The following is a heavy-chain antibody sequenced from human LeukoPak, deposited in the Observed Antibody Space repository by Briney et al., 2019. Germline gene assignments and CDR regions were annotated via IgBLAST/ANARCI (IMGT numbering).Heavy chain of an antibody. V-gene: IGHV1-69*05. CDR2: IIPMFGTA. D-gene: IGHD2-15*01. J-gene: IGHJ4*02. Sequence: SAKVSCKASGDTFNNYAISWVRQAPGQRLEWMGGIIPMFGTADYGQKFQGRVTIMTDESTSTGYMDLSSLRSEDTAIYYCVLGYCSGGCAWYGGDYWGQGTLVTVSS. CDR1: GDTFNNYA. CDR3: VLGYCSGGCAWYGGDY.